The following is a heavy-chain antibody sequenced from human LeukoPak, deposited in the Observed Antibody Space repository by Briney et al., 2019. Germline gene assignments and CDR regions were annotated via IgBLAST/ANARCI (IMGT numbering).Heavy chain of an antibody. J-gene: IGHJ5*02. CDR2: IYHSGST. D-gene: IGHD6-13*01. V-gene: IGHV4-4*02. Sequence: PSETLSLTCAVSGGSISSSNWWSWVRQPPGKGLEWIGEIYHSGSTNYNPSLKSRVTISVDKSKNQFSLKLSSVTAADTAVYYCARDRQISSQKQQLVGRKGNWFDPWGQGTLVTVSS. CDR1: GGSISSSNW. CDR3: ARDRQISSQKQQLVGRKGNWFDP.